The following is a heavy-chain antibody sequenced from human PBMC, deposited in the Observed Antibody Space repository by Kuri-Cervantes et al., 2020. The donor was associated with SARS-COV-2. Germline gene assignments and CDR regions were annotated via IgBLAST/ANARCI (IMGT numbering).Heavy chain of an antibody. Sequence: SETLSLTCAVSGYSISSGYYWGWIRQPPGKGLEWIGSIYHSGSTYYNPSLKSRVTISVDTSKNQFSLKLSSVTAAGTAVYYCARVLDCSGGSCYSDHYYYGMDVWGQGTTVTVSS. CDR1: GYSISSGYY. CDR3: ARVLDCSGGSCYSDHYYYGMDV. J-gene: IGHJ6*02. CDR2: IYHSGST. D-gene: IGHD2-15*01. V-gene: IGHV4-38-2*01.